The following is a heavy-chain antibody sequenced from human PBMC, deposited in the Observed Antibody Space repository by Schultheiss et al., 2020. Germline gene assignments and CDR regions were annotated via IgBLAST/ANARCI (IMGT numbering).Heavy chain of an antibody. V-gene: IGHV3-23*01. J-gene: IGHJ6*02. Sequence: GESLKISCAASGFTFSSYAMSWVRQAPGKGLEWVSAISGSGGSTYYADSVKGRFTISRDNSKNTLYLQMNSLRAEDTAVYYCAKLKHSSSWANYYYYYGMDVWGQGNTGTVSS. CDR1: GFTFSSYA. CDR2: ISGSGGST. CDR3: AKLKHSSSWANYYYYYGMDV. D-gene: IGHD6-13*01.